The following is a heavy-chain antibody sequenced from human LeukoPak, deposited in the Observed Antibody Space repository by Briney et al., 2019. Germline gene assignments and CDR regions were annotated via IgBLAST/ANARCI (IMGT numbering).Heavy chain of an antibody. CDR1: GFTFSSYS. CDR3: ARDRAGTVPFDA. V-gene: IGHV3-21*01. D-gene: IGHD1-1*01. Sequence: GGSLRVSCAASGFTFSSYSMNWVRQAPGKGLEWVSSISRSSSHIYFADSVKGRFTISRDNAKNSLHLQMNSLRVEDTAVYYCARDRAGTVPFDAWGQGTMVIVSS. CDR2: ISRSSSHI. J-gene: IGHJ3*01.